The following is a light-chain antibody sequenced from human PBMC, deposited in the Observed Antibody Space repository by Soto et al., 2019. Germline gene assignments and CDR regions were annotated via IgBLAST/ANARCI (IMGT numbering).Light chain of an antibody. J-gene: IGKJ2*01. CDR1: QGVSAY. CDR3: QQSYKTPHT. V-gene: IGKV1-39*01. Sequence: DIQMTQSPSSLSASVGDRFTITCRASQGVSAYLLWYQQRQGRTPKLLIYAASNLLSVVPSRLSGSGSGTNFTLTISSLQPEYFATYYCQQSYKTPHTFGQGTKLETK. CDR2: AAS.